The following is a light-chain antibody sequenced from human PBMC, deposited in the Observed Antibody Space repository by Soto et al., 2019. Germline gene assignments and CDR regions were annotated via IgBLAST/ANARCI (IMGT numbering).Light chain of an antibody. J-gene: IGLJ3*02. CDR3: QVWDTTSDPEGV. Sequence: SYELTQPPSLSETPGKTATITCGGSNIGSKSVNWYQQKPRQAPVMIMFYDRVRPSGIPARFSGSNSGNTATLTISGVEVGEEADYYCQVWDTTSDPEGVFGGGTKLTVL. CDR2: YDR. CDR1: NIGSKS. V-gene: IGLV3-21*04.